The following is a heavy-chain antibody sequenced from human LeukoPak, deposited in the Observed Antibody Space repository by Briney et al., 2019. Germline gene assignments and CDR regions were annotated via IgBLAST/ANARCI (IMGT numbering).Heavy chain of an antibody. CDR2: ISSSSSYT. CDR1: GFTFSDYY. J-gene: IGHJ4*02. Sequence: PGGSLRLSCAASGFTFSDYYMSWIRQAPGKGLEWVSYISSSSSYTNYADSVKGRFTISRDNAKNSLYLQMNSLRAEDTAVYYCASAPGYSYGTFDYWGQGTLVTVSS. CDR3: ASAPGYSYGTFDY. V-gene: IGHV3-11*03. D-gene: IGHD5-18*01.